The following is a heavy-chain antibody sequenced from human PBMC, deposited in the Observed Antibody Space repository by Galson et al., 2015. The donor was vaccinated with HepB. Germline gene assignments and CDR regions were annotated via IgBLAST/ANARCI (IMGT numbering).Heavy chain of an antibody. J-gene: IGHJ5*02. D-gene: IGHD6-19*01. V-gene: IGHV1-2*02. CDR3: ARDLPLIAVAGVRDRGWFDP. Sequence: SVKVSCKASGYTFTGYYMHWVRQAPGQGLEWMGWINPNSGGTNYAQKFQGRVTMTRDTSISTAYMELSRLRSDDTAVYYCARDLPLIAVAGVRDRGWFDPWAQGTLVTVSS. CDR1: GYTFTGYY. CDR2: INPNSGGT.